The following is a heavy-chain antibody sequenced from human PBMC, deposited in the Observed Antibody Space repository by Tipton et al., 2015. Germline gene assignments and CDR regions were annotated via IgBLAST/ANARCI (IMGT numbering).Heavy chain of an antibody. Sequence: TLSLTCTVSGASISRGSVWGWIRQPPGKGLEWIVSLYYNDNIYYNPSLQSRVAMSADTSRNQFSLNLTSVTAADTSVYYCVRPANHGFDVWGQGTMVTVS. CDR3: VRPANHGFDV. J-gene: IGHJ3*01. CDR1: GASISRGSV. CDR2: LYYNDNI. V-gene: IGHV4-39*01.